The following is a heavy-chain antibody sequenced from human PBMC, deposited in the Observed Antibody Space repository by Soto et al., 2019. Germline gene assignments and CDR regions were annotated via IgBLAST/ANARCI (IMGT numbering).Heavy chain of an antibody. CDR1: GGSISSYY. Sequence: QVQLQESGPGLVKPSETLSLTCTVSGGSISSYYWSWIRQPPGKGLEWIGYIYYSGSTNYNPSLKRRVTISVDKTKNQFSLKLRSVTAADTAVYYCAGRWGRSFDYWGQGTLVTVSS. J-gene: IGHJ4*02. CDR3: AGRWGRSFDY. V-gene: IGHV4-59*08. D-gene: IGHD2-15*01. CDR2: IYYSGST.